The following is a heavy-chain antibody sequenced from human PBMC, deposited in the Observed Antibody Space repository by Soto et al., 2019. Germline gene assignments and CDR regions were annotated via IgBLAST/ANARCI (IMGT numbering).Heavy chain of an antibody. CDR2: MSPSSGNT. CDR3: GRGVTAGVDY. D-gene: IGHD6-25*01. V-gene: IGHV1-8*02. Sequence: GASVKVSCKASGYTFSNYDINWVLQATGQGLEWMGWMSPSSGNTGYAQEFQGRVTMTRDTSITTAYMELSGLTFEDTAVYYCGRGVTAGVDYWGQGTLVTVSS. CDR1: GYTFSNYD. J-gene: IGHJ4*02.